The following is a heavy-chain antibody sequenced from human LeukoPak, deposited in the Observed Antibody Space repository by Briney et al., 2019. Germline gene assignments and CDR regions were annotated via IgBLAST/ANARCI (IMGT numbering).Heavy chain of an antibody. Sequence: PSETLSLTCAVYGVSFSGYYWSWLRQPPGKGLEWIGEINHSGSTNYNPSLKSRVTISVDTSKNQFSLKLSSVTAADTAVYYCAREGRHDYVWGSYRYTSHYFDYWGQGTLVTVSS. J-gene: IGHJ4*02. CDR2: INHSGST. CDR1: GVSFSGYY. D-gene: IGHD3-16*02. V-gene: IGHV4-34*01. CDR3: AREGRHDYVWGSYRYTSHYFDY.